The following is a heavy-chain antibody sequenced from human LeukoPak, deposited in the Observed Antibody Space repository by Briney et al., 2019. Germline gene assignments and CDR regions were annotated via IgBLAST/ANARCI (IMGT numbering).Heavy chain of an antibody. CDR3: ARGGELELGDY. CDR1: GFTFSSYW. Sequence: GGSLRLSCAASGFTFSSYWMHWVRQAPGKGLVWVSRINTDGSSTSYADSVKGRFTISRDNAKNTLYLQMNSLRAEDTAVYYCARGGELELGDYWGQGTLVTVSS. V-gene: IGHV3-74*01. D-gene: IGHD1-7*01. J-gene: IGHJ4*02. CDR2: INTDGSST.